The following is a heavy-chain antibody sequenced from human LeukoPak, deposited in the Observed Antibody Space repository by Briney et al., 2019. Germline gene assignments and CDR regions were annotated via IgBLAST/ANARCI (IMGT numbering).Heavy chain of an antibody. J-gene: IGHJ4*02. CDR3: ARDSRGSGWYCDY. Sequence: GGSLRLSCAASRFTFSSHNMHWVRQAPGKGLEWVSYISDSSTTIYYADSVKGRFTISRDNARNSLYLQMNSLRAEDTAVYYCARDSRGSGWYCDYWGQGTLVTVSS. CDR1: RFTFSSHN. D-gene: IGHD6-19*01. V-gene: IGHV3-48*01. CDR2: ISDSSTTI.